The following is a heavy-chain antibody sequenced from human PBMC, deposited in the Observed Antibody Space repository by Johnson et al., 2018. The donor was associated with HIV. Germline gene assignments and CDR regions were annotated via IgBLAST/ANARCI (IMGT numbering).Heavy chain of an antibody. CDR1: GFAVSSNY. D-gene: IGHD6-19*01. CDR2: IWYDGSNK. J-gene: IGHJ3*01. CDR3: VRWGSGWSAFDV. V-gene: IGHV3-33*08. Sequence: QVQLVESGGGLVQPGGSLRLSCAASGFAVSSNYMSWVRQAPGKGLEWVAVIWYDGSNKYYADSVKGRFTISRDNSKNTLYLQMNSLRAEDTAVYYCVRWGSGWSAFDVWGQGTMVTVSS.